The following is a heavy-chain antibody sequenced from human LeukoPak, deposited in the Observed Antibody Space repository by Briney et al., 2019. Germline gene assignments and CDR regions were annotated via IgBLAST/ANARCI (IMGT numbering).Heavy chain of an antibody. D-gene: IGHD2-8*01. CDR1: GYTRAELS. CDR2: FDSEDGET. CDR3: ATTILTPVYYYGMDV. Sequence: ASLKVSCKVSGYTRAELSMHWVRQAAGKGLGLMGGFDSEDGETIYSQKFQGRVTMTEDTSTDTAYMELSSLRSEDTAVYYCATTILTPVYYYGMDVWGQGTTVTVSS. V-gene: IGHV1-24*01. J-gene: IGHJ6*02.